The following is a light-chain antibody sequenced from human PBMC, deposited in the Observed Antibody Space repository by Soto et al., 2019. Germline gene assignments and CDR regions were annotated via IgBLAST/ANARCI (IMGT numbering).Light chain of an antibody. J-gene: IGLJ1*01. CDR1: SSDVGGYNS. Sequence: QSALTQPRSVSGSPGQSVTISCTGTSSDVGGYNSVSWYQQYPGKAPKLMIYDVSKRPSGVPDRFSGSNSGNTASLTISGLRAEDEGDFYCCSYAGSYVFGTGTKLTVL. CDR2: DVS. V-gene: IGLV2-11*02. CDR3: CSYAGSYV.